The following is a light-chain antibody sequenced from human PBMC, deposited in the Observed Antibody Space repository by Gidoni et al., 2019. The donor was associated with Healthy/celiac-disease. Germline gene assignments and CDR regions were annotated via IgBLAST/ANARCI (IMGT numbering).Light chain of an antibody. V-gene: IGKV1-39*01. Sequence: DIPMTQSPSSLSASVGDRVTITCLASQSISSYLNWYQQKPGQAPKLLIYAASSLQSGVPSRFSGSGSGTDFTLTIGSLQPEDFATYYCQQSYSTPRTFGGGTKVEIK. CDR3: QQSYSTPRT. CDR1: QSISSY. J-gene: IGKJ4*01. CDR2: AAS.